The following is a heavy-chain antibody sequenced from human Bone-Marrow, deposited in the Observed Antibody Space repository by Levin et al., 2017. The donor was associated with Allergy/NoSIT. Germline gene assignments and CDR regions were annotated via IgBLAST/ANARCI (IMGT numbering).Heavy chain of an antibody. J-gene: IGHJ4*02. D-gene: IGHD2/OR15-2a*01. CDR2: ITTIGTTT. CDR1: GFNFSNFA. V-gene: IGHV3-23*01. CDR3: AVKSRLEY. Sequence: GGSLRLSCAASGFNFSNFAMTWVRQAPGKGLEWVATITTIGTTTYYADSVRGRFTVSRDNSKNALSLEMNSLRVDDTALYYCAVKSRLEYWGRGTLVTVSS.